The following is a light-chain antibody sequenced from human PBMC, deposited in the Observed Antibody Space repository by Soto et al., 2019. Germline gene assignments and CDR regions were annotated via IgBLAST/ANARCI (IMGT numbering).Light chain of an antibody. Sequence: EIVLTQSPGTLSLSPGERVTLSCRASQSVRSNYLAWYQQKARQAPRLLIYNSSTRATGLPDRFSGSGSGTDFTLTISRLEPEDFALYYCQQYRDLPQTFGQGTQVEIK. CDR2: NSS. J-gene: IGKJ1*01. CDR3: QQYRDLPQT. V-gene: IGKV3-20*01. CDR1: QSVRSNY.